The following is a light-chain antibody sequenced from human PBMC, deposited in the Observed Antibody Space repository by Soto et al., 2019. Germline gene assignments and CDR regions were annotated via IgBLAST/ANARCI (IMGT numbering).Light chain of an antibody. J-gene: IGKJ3*01. CDR3: QKYNSAPPFFT. Sequence: DIQMTQSPSSLSASVGDRVTITCRASQGISNYLAWYQQKPGKVPKLLIYAASTLQSGVPSRFSGSGSGTDFTLTSSSLQPEYVATYDCQKYNSAPPFFTFGPGTKVDIK. CDR1: QGISNY. V-gene: IGKV1-27*01. CDR2: AAS.